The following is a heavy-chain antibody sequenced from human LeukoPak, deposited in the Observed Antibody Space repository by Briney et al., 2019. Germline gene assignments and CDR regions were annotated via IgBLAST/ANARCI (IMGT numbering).Heavy chain of an antibody. J-gene: IGHJ4*02. D-gene: IGHD3-22*01. V-gene: IGHV1-18*01. CDR2: ISAYNGNT. CDR3: AREYYYDSSGYYYALGY. Sequence: ASVKVSCKASGYTFTSYGISWVRRAPGQGLEWMGWISAYNGNTNYAQKLQGRVTMTTDTSTSTAYMELRSLRSDDTAVYYCAREYYYDSSGYYYALGYWGQGTLVTVSS. CDR1: GYTFTSYG.